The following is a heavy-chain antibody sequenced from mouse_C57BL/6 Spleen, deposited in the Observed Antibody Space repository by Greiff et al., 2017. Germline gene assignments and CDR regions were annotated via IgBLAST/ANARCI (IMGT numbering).Heavy chain of an antibody. Sequence: VQLQQSGAELVRPGASVTLSCKASGYTFTDYEMHWVKQTPVHGLEWIGAIDPETGGTAYNQKFKGKAILTADKSSSTAYMELRSLTSEDSAVYYCTRGDDGYYPAFADWGPGTLVTVSA. J-gene: IGHJ3*01. CDR1: GYTFTDYE. V-gene: IGHV1-15*01. CDR2: IDPETGGT. D-gene: IGHD2-3*01. CDR3: TRGDDGYYPAFAD.